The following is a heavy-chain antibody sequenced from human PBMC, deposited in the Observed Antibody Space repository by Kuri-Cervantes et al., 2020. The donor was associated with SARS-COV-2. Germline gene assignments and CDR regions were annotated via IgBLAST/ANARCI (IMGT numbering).Heavy chain of an antibody. J-gene: IGHJ4*02. D-gene: IGHD3-10*01. Sequence: ETLSLTCTVSGGSISSSSYYWGWIRQPPGKELEWVSSISSSSSYIYYADSVKGRFTISRDNAKNSLYLQMNSLRAEDTAVYYCARLLYGSGSYYKDWGQGTLVTVSS. CDR2: ISSSSSYI. CDR1: GGSISSSS. V-gene: IGHV3-21*01. CDR3: ARLLYGSGSYYKD.